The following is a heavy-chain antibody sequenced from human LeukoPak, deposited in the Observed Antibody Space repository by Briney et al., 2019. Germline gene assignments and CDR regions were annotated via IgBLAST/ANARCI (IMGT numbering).Heavy chain of an antibody. CDR3: ARGQLLWFGELHDAFDI. J-gene: IGHJ3*02. CDR2: ISSSSSTI. CDR1: GFTFSSYS. Sequence: GGSLRLSCAASGFTFSSYSMNWVRQAPGKGLEWVSYISSSSSTIYYADSVKGRFTISRDNAKNSLYLQMNSLRAEDTAVYYCARGQLLWFGELHDAFDIWGQGTMVTVSS. V-gene: IGHV3-48*01. D-gene: IGHD3-10*01.